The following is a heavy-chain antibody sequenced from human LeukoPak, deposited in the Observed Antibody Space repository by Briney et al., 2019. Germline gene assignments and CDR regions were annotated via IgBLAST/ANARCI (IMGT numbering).Heavy chain of an antibody. CDR2: IYYSGST. J-gene: IGHJ4*02. V-gene: IGHV4-59*01. D-gene: IGHD6-19*01. CDR1: GGSISSYY. CDR3: ARIRSSSGWTSFDY. Sequence: PSESLSLTCTVSGGSISSYYWSWIRPPPGKGLEWIGYIYYSGSTNYNPSLKSRVTISVDTSNNQFSLKLSSVTAADTAVYYCARIRSSSGWTSFDYWGQGTLVTVSS.